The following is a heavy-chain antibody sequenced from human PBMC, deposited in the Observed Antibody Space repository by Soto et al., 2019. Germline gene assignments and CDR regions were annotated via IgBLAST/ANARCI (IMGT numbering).Heavy chain of an antibody. J-gene: IGHJ3*02. CDR3: ARGLFMSVTTTDHDAFDI. CDR1: GYTFTSYD. V-gene: IGHV1-8*01. CDR2: MNPNSGNT. Sequence: GASVKVSCKASGYTFTSYDINWVRQATGQGLEWMGWMNPNSGNTGYAQKFQGRVTMTRNTSISTAYMELSSLRSEDTAVYYCARGLFMSVTTTDHDAFDIWGQGTMVT. D-gene: IGHD4-17*01.